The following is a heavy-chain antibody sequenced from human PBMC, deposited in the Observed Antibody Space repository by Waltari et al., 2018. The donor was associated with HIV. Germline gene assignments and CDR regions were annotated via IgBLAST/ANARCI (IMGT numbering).Heavy chain of an antibody. J-gene: IGHJ4*02. CDR3: TTEEGYGSGSYLDY. CDR1: GFTFSNAW. Sequence: EVHLVESGGDLLTPGGCLRLSCAASGFTFSNAWMTWVRQAPGKGLEWVGRIKSKSDGGTTDYNAAVKGRFTISRDDSKTTLFLQMNSLKTEDTAVYYCTTEEGYGSGSYLDYWGQGTPLTVSS. D-gene: IGHD3-10*01. V-gene: IGHV3-15*01. CDR2: IKSKSDGGTT.